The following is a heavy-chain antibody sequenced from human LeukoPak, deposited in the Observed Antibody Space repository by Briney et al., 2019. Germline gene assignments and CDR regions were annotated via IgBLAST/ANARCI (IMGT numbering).Heavy chain of an antibody. CDR3: ARVRGSWYFDY. V-gene: IGHV3-66*01. D-gene: IGHD6-13*01. Sequence: QSGGSLRLSCAASGFTVSSNYMSWVRQAPGKGLEWVSVIYSGGSTYYADSVKGRFTISRDNSKNTLYLQMNSLRAEDTAVYYCARVRGSWYFDYWGQGTLVTVSS. CDR1: GFTVSSNY. CDR2: IYSGGST. J-gene: IGHJ4*02.